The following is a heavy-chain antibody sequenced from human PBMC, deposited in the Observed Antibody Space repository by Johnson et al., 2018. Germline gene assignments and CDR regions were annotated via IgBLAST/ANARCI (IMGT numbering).Heavy chain of an antibody. CDR1: GFTFSSYG. D-gene: IGHD3-10*01. V-gene: IGHV3-30*03. CDR2: ISYDGSNK. Sequence: VQLVQSGGGVVPPGRSLRLSCAASGFTFSSYGMHWVRQAPGKGLEWVAVISYDGSNKYYADSVKGRFTISRDNSKNPLYLQMNSLRAEDTAVYYWARGHYGSGGYYNYYYYYMDVWGKGTTVTVSS. CDR3: ARGHYGSGGYYNYYYYYMDV. J-gene: IGHJ6*03.